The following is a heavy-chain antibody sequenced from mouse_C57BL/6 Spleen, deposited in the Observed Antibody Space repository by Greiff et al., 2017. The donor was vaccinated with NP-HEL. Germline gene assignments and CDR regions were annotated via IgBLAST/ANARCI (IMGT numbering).Heavy chain of an antibody. J-gene: IGHJ2*01. Sequence: VQLQQSGAELARPGASVKLSCKASGYTFTSYGISWVKQRTGQGLEWIGEIYPRSGNTYYNEKFKGKATLTADKSSSTAYMELRSLTSEDSAVYFCARWTGTKYFDYWGQGTTLTVSS. D-gene: IGHD4-1*01. CDR1: GYTFTSYG. CDR2: IYPRSGNT. V-gene: IGHV1-81*01. CDR3: ARWTGTKYFDY.